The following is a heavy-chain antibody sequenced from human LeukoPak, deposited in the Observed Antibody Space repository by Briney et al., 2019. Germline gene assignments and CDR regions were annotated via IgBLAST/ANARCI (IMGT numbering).Heavy chain of an antibody. CDR1: GGSISSYY. D-gene: IGHD6-19*01. CDR2: IYYSGST. CDR3: ARHVLHSSGWYGTFDI. Sequence: SETLSLTCTVSGGSISSYYWSWIRQPPGKGLEWIGYIYYSGSTNYNPSLRSRVTISVDTSKNQFSLKLSSVTAADTAVYYCARHVLHSSGWYGTFDIWGQGTMVTVSS. J-gene: IGHJ3*02. V-gene: IGHV4-59*08.